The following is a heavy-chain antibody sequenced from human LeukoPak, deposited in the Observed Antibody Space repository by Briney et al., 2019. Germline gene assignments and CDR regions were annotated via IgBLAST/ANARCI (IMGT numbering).Heavy chain of an antibody. J-gene: IGHJ6*02. D-gene: IGHD2-2*03. CDR1: GFTFSSYW. CDR2: IKQDGSEK. V-gene: IGHV3-7*01. Sequence: GGSLRLSCAASGFTFSSYWMSWVRQAPGKGLEWVANIKQDGSEKYYVDSVKGRFTISRDNAKNSLYLQMNSLRAEDTAVYYCARPSGYCSSTSCPEDYYYYYGMDVWGQGTTVTVSS. CDR3: ARPSGYCSSTSCPEDYYYYYGMDV.